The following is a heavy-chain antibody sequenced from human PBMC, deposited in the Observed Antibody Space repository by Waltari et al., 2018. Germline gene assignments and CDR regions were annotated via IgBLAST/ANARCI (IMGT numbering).Heavy chain of an antibody. CDR2: IYTSGST. V-gene: IGHV4-61*02. CDR3: ARREYQLLYSWFDP. Sequence: QVQLQESGPGLVKPSQTLSLTCTVSGGSISSGSYYWSWIRQPAGKGLEWIGRIYTSGSTNANPALKRRVTISVDTSKNQFSLKLSSVTAADTAVYYCARREYQLLYSWFDPWGQGTLVTVSS. D-gene: IGHD2-2*02. CDR1: GGSISSGSYY. J-gene: IGHJ5*02.